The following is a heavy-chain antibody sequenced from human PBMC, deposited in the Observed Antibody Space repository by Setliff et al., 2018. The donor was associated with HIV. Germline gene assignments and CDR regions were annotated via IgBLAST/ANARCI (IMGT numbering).Heavy chain of an antibody. CDR3: ARGAELLWFGELHNIPYFDY. CDR2: IYYSGST. J-gene: IGHJ4*02. V-gene: IGHV4-59*01. D-gene: IGHD3-10*01. Sequence: SETLSLTCTVSGGSISSYYWSWIRQPAGKGLEWIGYIYYSGSTNYNPSLKSRVTISVDTSKNQFSLKLSSVTAADTAVYYCARGAELLWFGELHNIPYFDYWGQGTLVTVSS. CDR1: GGSISSYY.